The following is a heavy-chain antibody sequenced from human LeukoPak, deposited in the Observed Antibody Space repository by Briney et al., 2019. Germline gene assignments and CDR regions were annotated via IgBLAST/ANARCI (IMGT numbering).Heavy chain of an antibody. CDR3: AKAYTRSWYAAFDI. Sequence: PGGSLRLSCAASGFAFSGYAISWVRQAPGKGLEWVSAITDSGGATYYADSVKGRFTISRDNSKNTLYLQMNSLRGDDTATYYCAKAYTRSWYAAFDIWGQGTMVTVSS. V-gene: IGHV3-23*01. J-gene: IGHJ3*02. CDR1: GFAFSGYA. D-gene: IGHD6-13*01. CDR2: ITDSGGAT.